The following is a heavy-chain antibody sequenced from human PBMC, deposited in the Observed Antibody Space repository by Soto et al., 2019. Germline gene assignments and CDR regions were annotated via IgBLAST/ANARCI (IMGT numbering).Heavy chain of an antibody. Sequence: QVQLQESGPGLVKPSQTLSLTCTVSGGSISSGDYYWSWIRQPPGKGLEWIGYIYYSGSTYYNQSLNTRVPIPVDRPKTQSSLKLSSVPAPATAVYYCPRAVSGGWQLADSFQHWGQAPL. CDR1: GGSISSGDYY. V-gene: IGHV4-30-4*01. D-gene: IGHD6-19*01. CDR3: PRAVSGGWQLADSFQH. CDR2: IYYSGST. J-gene: IGHJ1*01.